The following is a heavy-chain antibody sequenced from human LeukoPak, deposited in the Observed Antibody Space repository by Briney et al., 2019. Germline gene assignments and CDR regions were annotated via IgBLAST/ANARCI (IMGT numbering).Heavy chain of an antibody. V-gene: IGHV1-2*02. CDR1: GYTFTGYY. CDR2: INPNSGGT. J-gene: IGHJ3*02. CDR3: AREVQGIAVAGRWANAFDI. D-gene: IGHD6-19*01. Sequence: ASVKVSCKASGYTFTGYYMHWVRQAPGQGLEWMGWINPNSGGTNYAQKFQGRVTMTRDTSISTAYMELSRLRSDDTAVYYCAREVQGIAVAGRWANAFDIWGQGTMVTVSS.